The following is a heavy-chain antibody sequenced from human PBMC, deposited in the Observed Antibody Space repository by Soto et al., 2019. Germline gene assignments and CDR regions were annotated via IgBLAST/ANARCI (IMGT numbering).Heavy chain of an antibody. V-gene: IGHV4-4*07. Sequence: VQLQESGPGLVKSSEIVSLTCTVSGGSISSYYWAWIRQPVGKGLEYIGRIYTNDRASYNPSFKSRVTMSVDASKNQFSLQMSSVTAADTAVYFCAKDYEFFANWGQGTLVTVSS. CDR2: IYTNDRA. CDR3: AKDYEFFAN. CDR1: GGSISSYY. J-gene: IGHJ4*02. D-gene: IGHD3-22*01.